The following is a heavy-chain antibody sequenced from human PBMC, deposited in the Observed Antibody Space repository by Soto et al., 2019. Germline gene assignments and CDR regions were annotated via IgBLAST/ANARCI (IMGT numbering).Heavy chain of an antibody. V-gene: IGHV4-30-2*01. Sequence: SETLSLTCAVSGGSPSSGGYSWSWIRQPPGKGLEWIGYIYHSGSTYYNPSLKSRVTISVDRSKNQFSLKLSSVTAADTAVYYCARNYYGSGSYLSYYYGMDVWGQGTTVTSP. J-gene: IGHJ6*02. CDR1: GGSPSSGGYS. CDR2: IYHSGST. D-gene: IGHD3-10*01. CDR3: ARNYYGSGSYLSYYYGMDV.